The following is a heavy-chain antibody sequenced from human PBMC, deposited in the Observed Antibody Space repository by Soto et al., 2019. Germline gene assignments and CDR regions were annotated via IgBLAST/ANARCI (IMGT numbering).Heavy chain of an antibody. V-gene: IGHV3-9*01. Sequence: EVQLVESGGGLVQPGRSLRLSCAASGFTFDDYAMHWVRQAPGKGLEWVSGISWNSGSIGYADSVKGRFTISRDNAKNSLYLQMISLRAEDTALYYCAKDIGYCSSTSCSDAFDIWGQGTMVTVSS. D-gene: IGHD2-2*01. CDR3: AKDIGYCSSTSCSDAFDI. CDR1: GFTFDDYA. J-gene: IGHJ3*02. CDR2: ISWNSGSI.